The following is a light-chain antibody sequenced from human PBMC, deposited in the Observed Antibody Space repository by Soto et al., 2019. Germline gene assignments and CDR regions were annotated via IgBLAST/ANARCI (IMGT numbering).Light chain of an antibody. Sequence: QPALTQPASVSGSPGQSITISCTGSGSAAGSYRLVSWYQCHPGKVPKLIIYEGNKRPSNISDRFSGSEPGNTASLTISGLQAEDEADYFCCSHAPSKTVVFGSGTKVTVL. CDR1: GSAAGSYRL. V-gene: IGLV2-23*01. CDR2: EGN. J-gene: IGLJ1*01. CDR3: CSHAPSKTVV.